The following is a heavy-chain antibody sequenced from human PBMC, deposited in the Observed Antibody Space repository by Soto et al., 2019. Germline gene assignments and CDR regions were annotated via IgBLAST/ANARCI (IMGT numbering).Heavy chain of an antibody. V-gene: IGHV3-23*01. CDR3: ARRARTENTNWRAFDI. CDR2: ISYSADKT. D-gene: IGHD1-7*01. J-gene: IGHJ3*02. Sequence: RGSSLRPSCKPPGFTFGEYAMNSVWLAPGKGLEWVSTISYSADKTFYADSVQGRFTISRDNSRDTLFLQMNSLRADDAAVYYCARRARTENTNWRAFDIWAQATMVAIS. CDR1: GFTFGEYA.